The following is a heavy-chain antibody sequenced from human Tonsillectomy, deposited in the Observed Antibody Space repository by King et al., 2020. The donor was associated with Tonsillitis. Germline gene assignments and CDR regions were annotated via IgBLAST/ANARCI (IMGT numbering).Heavy chain of an antibody. D-gene: IGHD4-17*01. CDR3: AKDGMTTVTYHYFDY. V-gene: IGHV3-23*04. CDR1: GFTFSNYV. Sequence: VQLVESGGGVVQPGRSLRLSCAASGFTFSNYVMSWVRQAPGKGLEWVSAISGSGGSTYYADSVKGRFTISRDNSKNTLYLQMNSLRAEDTAVYYCAKDGMTTVTYHYFDYWGQGTLATVSS. CDR2: ISGSGGST. J-gene: IGHJ4*02.